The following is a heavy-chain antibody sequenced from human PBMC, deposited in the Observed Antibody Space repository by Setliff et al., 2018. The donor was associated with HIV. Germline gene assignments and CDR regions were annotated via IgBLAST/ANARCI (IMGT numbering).Heavy chain of an antibody. Sequence: GGSLRLSCAASGFTFSNYAMHWVRQAPGKGLEWVAVISYDGSNKYYADSVKGRFTISRDNSKNTLYLQMNSLRAEGTAVYYCAREAYSSSWYGGAFDIWGQGTMVTVSS. D-gene: IGHD6-13*01. CDR3: AREAYSSSWYGGAFDI. CDR2: ISYDGSNK. CDR1: GFTFSNYA. J-gene: IGHJ3*02. V-gene: IGHV3-30*04.